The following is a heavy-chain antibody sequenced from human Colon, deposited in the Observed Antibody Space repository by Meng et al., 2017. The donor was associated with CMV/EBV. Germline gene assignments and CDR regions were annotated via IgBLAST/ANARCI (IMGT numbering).Heavy chain of an antibody. J-gene: IGHJ4*02. V-gene: IGHV3-21*01. Sequence: ETLSLTCAASGFTFSSYSMNWVRQAPGKGLEWVSSITGSSSYMYYADSVKGRFTISRDNAKNSLYLQMNSLRAEDTAIYYCARDPGDGSDWGQGTLVTVSS. CDR1: GFTFSSYS. CDR2: ITGSSSYM. CDR3: ARDPGDGSD. D-gene: IGHD2-15*01.